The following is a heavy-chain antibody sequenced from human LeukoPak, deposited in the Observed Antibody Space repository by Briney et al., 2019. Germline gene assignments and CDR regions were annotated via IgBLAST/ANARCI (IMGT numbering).Heavy chain of an antibody. J-gene: IGHJ4*02. CDR1: GFTFSNYA. V-gene: IGHV3-23*01. CDR3: ARPAGCSGGTCSPFDY. Sequence: GGSLRLSCAASGFTFSNYAMSWVRQAPGKGLEWVSAISTGGGTTYYAGSVKGRFTISRDNSKSALYLQMNGLRAEDTAVYYCARPAGCSGGTCSPFDYWGQGTLATVSS. CDR2: ISTGGGTT. D-gene: IGHD2-15*01.